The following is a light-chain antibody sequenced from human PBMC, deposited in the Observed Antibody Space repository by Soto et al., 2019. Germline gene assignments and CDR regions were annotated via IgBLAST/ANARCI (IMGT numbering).Light chain of an antibody. CDR1: SSNIGSNY. Sequence: QSVLTQPPSASGTPGQRVTISCSGSSSNIGSNYVYWYQQLPGTTPKLLIYSNNQRPSGVPDRFSGSKSGTSASLAISGLRYEDEDDYYCAAWDDSRYVVFGGGTKLTV. CDR3: AAWDDSRYVV. CDR2: SNN. V-gene: IGLV1-47*02. J-gene: IGLJ2*01.